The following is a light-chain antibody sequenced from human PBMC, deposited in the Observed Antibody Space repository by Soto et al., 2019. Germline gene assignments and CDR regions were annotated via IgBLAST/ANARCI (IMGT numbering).Light chain of an antibody. J-gene: IGKJ4*01. CDR3: QQSYSTPS. CDR1: QSISSY. Sequence: IQMIKSPSSLSASVGDRVTITCRASQSISSYLNWYQQKPGKAPKLLIYAASSLQSGVPSRFSGSGSGTDFTLTISRLQPEDFATYYCQQSYSTPSFGGGTKVDI. V-gene: IGKV1-39*01. CDR2: AAS.